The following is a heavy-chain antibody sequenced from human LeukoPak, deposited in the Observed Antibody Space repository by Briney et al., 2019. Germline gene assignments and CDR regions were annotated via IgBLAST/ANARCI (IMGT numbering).Heavy chain of an antibody. Sequence: ASVKVSCKASGGTFSSYAISWVRQAPGQGLEWMGWINPNSGGTNYAQKFQGRVTMTRDTSISTAYMELSRLRSDDTAVYYCAREGGPTGGAQDYWGQGTLVTVSS. J-gene: IGHJ4*02. CDR3: AREGGPTGGAQDY. CDR1: GGTFSSYA. V-gene: IGHV1-2*02. CDR2: INPNSGGT. D-gene: IGHD1-1*01.